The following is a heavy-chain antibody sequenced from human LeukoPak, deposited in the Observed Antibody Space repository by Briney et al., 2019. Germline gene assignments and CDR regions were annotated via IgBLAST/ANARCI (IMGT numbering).Heavy chain of an antibody. J-gene: IGHJ4*02. CDR2: MNPNSGNT. Sequence: ASVKVSCKASGYTFTSYDINWVRQATGQGLEWMGWMNPNSGNTGYAQKFQGRVTMTRNTSISTAYMELSSLRSEDTAVYYCARGLIDFNYGSGSYHQAKGADYWGQGTLVTVSS. CDR1: GYTFTSYD. V-gene: IGHV1-8*01. CDR3: ARGLIDFNYGSGSYHQAKGADY. D-gene: IGHD3-10*01.